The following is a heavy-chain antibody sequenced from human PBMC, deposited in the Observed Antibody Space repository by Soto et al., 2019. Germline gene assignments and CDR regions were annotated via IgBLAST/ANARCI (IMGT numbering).Heavy chain of an antibody. J-gene: IGHJ5*02. V-gene: IGHV3-23*01. D-gene: IGHD5-12*01. Sequence: GGSLRLSCAASGFTLRRYAMSWVRQAPGKGLEWVSARSGSGGSTYYADSVKGRFTISRDNSKKTLYLQMSSLRAEDTAGYYCAKTGGYSGCDGGPVWYAPWGQGTPVTVSS. CDR3: AKTGGYSGCDGGPVWYAP. CDR1: GFTLRRYA. CDR2: RSGSGGST.